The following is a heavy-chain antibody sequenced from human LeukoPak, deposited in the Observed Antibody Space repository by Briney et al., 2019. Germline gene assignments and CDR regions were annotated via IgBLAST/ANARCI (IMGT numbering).Heavy chain of an antibody. CDR3: ARGRGSGHKDNWFDP. CDR1: GYTFPTYD. D-gene: IGHD6-19*01. Sequence: GASVKFSCKASGYTFPTYDINWVRQATGQGLEWMGWMNPNSGNTGYTQKFQGRGTMTRNTSRSTAYMEWSSLRSEDTAVYYCARGRGSGHKDNWFDPWGQGTLVTVSS. CDR2: MNPNSGNT. V-gene: IGHV1-8*01. J-gene: IGHJ5*02.